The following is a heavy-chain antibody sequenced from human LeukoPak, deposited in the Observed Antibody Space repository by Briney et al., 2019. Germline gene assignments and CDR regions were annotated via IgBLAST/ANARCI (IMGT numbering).Heavy chain of an antibody. J-gene: IGHJ4*02. CDR3: ARTGSTWAQSDYYFDY. V-gene: IGHV3-48*01. CDR1: GFTFSTYA. Sequence: GGSLRLSCAASGFTFSTYAMHWVRQAPGKGLEWVSYLSSSSSVIYHADSVKGRFTISRDNSKKTLYLQVNSLRVEDTAVYYCARTGSTWAQSDYYFDYWGQGTLVTVSS. D-gene: IGHD6-13*01. CDR2: LSSSSSVI.